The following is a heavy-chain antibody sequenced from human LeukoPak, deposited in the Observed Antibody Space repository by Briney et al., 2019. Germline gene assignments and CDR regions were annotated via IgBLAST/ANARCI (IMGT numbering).Heavy chain of an antibody. CDR3: ARGNPIQLWLDYFDY. CDR2: ISSSGSTI. CDR1: GFTFSDYY. D-gene: IGHD5-18*01. V-gene: IGHV3-11*01. Sequence: PGGSPRLSCAASGFTFSDYYMSWIRQAPGKGLEWVSYISSSGSTIYYADSVKGRFAISRDNAKNSLYLQMNSLRAEDTAVYYCARGNPIQLWLDYFDYWGQETLVTVSS. J-gene: IGHJ4*02.